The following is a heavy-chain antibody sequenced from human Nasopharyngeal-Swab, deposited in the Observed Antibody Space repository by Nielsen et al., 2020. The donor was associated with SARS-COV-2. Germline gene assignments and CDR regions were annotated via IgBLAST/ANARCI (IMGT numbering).Heavy chain of an antibody. CDR1: GFTFSSYV. J-gene: IGHJ6*03. V-gene: IGHV3-23*01. CDR2: ISGSGGST. Sequence: GGSLRLSCAASGFTFSSYVMSWVRQAPGKGLEWVSAISGSGGSTYYADSVKGRFTISRDNSKNTLYLQMYSLRAEDTAVYYCARGTRGYYYYYMDVWGKGTTVTVSS. D-gene: IGHD2-2*01. CDR3: ARGTRGYYYYYMDV.